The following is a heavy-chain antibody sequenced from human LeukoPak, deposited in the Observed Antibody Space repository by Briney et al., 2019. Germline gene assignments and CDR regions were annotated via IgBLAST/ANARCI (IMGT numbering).Heavy chain of an antibody. D-gene: IGHD3-16*02. J-gene: IGHJ3*02. CDR3: ARQPNYDYVWGSYRSHHDAFDI. CDR1: GGSFSGYY. V-gene: IGHV4-34*01. Sequence: SETLSLTCAVYGGSFSGYYWSWIRQPPGEGLEWIGEINHSGSTNYNPSLKSRVTISVDTSKNQFSLKLSSVTAADTAVYYCARQPNYDYVWGSYRSHHDAFDIWGQGTMVTVPS. CDR2: INHSGST.